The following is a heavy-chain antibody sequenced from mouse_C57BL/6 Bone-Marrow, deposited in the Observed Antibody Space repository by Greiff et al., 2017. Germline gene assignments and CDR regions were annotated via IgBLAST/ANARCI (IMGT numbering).Heavy chain of an antibody. CDR3: TRSSDIDY. CDR2: IYPETGGT. Sequence: VQLQESGAELVRPGASVTLSCKASGYTFTGYEMHWVKQTPVHGLEWIGAIYPETGGTAYNQKFKGKAILTADKSSSTAYMELRSLTSEDSAVSYCTRSSDIDYWGQGTSLTVSS. V-gene: IGHV1-15*01. CDR1: GYTFTGYE. J-gene: IGHJ4*01.